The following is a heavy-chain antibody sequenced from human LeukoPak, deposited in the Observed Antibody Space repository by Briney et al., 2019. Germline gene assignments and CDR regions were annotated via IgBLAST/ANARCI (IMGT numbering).Heavy chain of an antibody. Sequence: GASVKVSCKASGYTFTSYYMHWVRQAPGQGLEWMGIINPSGGSTSYAQKFQGRVTVTRDTSTSTVYMELSSLRSEDTAVYYCAREPSSGWYRALGLFDYWGQGTLVTVSS. CDR1: GYTFTSYY. V-gene: IGHV1-46*01. CDR3: AREPSSGWYRALGLFDY. D-gene: IGHD6-19*01. CDR2: INPSGGST. J-gene: IGHJ4*02.